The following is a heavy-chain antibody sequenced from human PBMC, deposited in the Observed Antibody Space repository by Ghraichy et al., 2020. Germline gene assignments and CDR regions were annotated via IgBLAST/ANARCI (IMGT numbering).Heavy chain of an antibody. CDR2: IIPIFGTA. Sequence: SAKVSCKASGGTFSSYAISWVRQAPGQGLEWMGGIIPIFGTANYAQKFQGRVTITADESTSTAYMELSSLRSEDTAVYYCARDDGNSRALYYYYYMDVWGKGTTVTVSS. CDR3: ARDDGNSRALYYYYYMDV. CDR1: GGTFSSYA. J-gene: IGHJ6*03. V-gene: IGHV1-69*13. D-gene: IGHD4-23*01.